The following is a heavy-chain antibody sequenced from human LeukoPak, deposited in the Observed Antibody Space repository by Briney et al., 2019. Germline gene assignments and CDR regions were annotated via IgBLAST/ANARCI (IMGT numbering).Heavy chain of an antibody. CDR3: ARDRSAGYSSGWYVN. D-gene: IGHD6-19*01. CDR2: INPNSGGT. V-gene: IGHV1-2*02. J-gene: IGHJ4*02. CDR1: GYTFTGYY. Sequence: ASVKVSCKASGYTFTGYYMHWVRQAPGQGLEWMGWINPNSGGTNYAQKFQGRVTMTRDTPISTAYMELSRLRSDDTAVYYCARDRSAGYSSGWYVNWGQGTLVTVSS.